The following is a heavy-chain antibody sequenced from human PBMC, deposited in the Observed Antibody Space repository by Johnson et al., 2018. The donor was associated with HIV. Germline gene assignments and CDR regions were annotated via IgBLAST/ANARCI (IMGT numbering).Heavy chain of an antibody. D-gene: IGHD5-24*01. J-gene: IGHJ3*02. V-gene: IGHV3-30*18. Sequence: QVQLVESGGGVVQPGGSLRLSCAASGFTFSSYGMHWVRQAPGKGLEWVAVISYDGSNKYYADSVKGRFTISRDNSKNTLYLQMNSLRAEDTAVYYCAKDRRDGYNYGGGAFDIWGQGTMVTVSS. CDR1: GFTFSSYG. CDR3: AKDRRDGYNYGGGAFDI. CDR2: ISYDGSNK.